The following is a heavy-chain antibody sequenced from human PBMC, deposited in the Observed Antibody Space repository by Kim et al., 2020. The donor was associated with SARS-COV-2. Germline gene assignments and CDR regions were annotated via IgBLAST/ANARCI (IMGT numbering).Heavy chain of an antibody. Sequence: GGSLRLSCAASGFTFSSYGMHWVRQAPGKGLEWVAVIWYDGSNKYYADSVKGRVTISRDNSKTTLDLQMHILRAEDTAVYYCSRPNLGGFDYSVQGTLVT. J-gene: IGHJ4*02. D-gene: IGHD1-1*01. CDR2: IWYDGSNK. V-gene: IGHV3-33*01. CDR1: GFTFSSYG. CDR3: SRPNLGGFDY.